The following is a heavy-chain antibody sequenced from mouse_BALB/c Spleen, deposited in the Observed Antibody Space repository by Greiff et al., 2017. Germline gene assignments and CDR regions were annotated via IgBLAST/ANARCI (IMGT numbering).Heavy chain of an antibody. V-gene: IGHV3-8*02. CDR1: GDSITSGY. Sequence: EVHLVESGPSLVKPSQTLSLTCSVTGDSITSGYWNWIRKFPGNKLEYMGYISYSGSTYYNPSLKSRISITRDTSKNQYYLQLNSVTTEDTATYYCAIYLSHYGSSLYYFDYWGQGTTLTVSS. CDR2: ISYSGST. CDR3: AIYLSHYGSSLYYFDY. D-gene: IGHD1-1*01. J-gene: IGHJ2*01.